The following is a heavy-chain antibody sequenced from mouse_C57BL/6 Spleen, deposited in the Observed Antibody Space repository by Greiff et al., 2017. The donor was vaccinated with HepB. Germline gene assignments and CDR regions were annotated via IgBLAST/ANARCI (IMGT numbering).Heavy chain of an antibody. Sequence: VQLQQSGAELAKPGASVKLSCKASGYTFTSYWMHWVNQRPGQGLEWIGYINPSSGYTKYNQKFKDKATLTADKSSSTAYMQLNSLTYEDSAVDYCASLDYNGSSYECAYWGQGTLVTVSA. CDR1: GYTFTSYW. J-gene: IGHJ3*01. CDR3: ASLDYNGSSYECAY. CDR2: INPSSGYT. D-gene: IGHD1-1*01. V-gene: IGHV1-7*01.